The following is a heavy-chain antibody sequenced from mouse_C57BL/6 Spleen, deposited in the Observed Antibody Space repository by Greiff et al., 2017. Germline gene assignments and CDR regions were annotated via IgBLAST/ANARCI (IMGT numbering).Heavy chain of an antibody. CDR2: INPSNGGT. CDR1: GYTFTSYW. V-gene: IGHV1-53*01. CDR3: ARSGSYYGSSYYAMDY. D-gene: IGHD1-1*01. Sequence: QVQLQQSGTELVKPGASVKLSCKASGYTFTSYWMHWVKQRPGQGLEWIGNINPSNGGTNYNEKFKSKATLTVAKSSSTAYMQLSSLTSEDSAVYYCARSGSYYGSSYYAMDYWGQGTSVTVAS. J-gene: IGHJ4*01.